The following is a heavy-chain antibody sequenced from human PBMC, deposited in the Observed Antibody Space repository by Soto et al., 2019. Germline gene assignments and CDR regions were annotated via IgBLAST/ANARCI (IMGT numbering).Heavy chain of an antibody. CDR2: INPNSGVT. CDR1: GDSFNDYY. D-gene: IGHD5-12*01. J-gene: IGHJ6*03. CDR3: ARESGGATATLDYYYFYMDV. V-gene: IGHV1-2*04. Sequence: VQLVQSGAEVKKPGASVKVSCKSSGDSFNDYYLHWVRQAPGQGLEWMGWINPNSGVTKYAQKFQGWVTMTRDTFIRTVYMELSRLRSDDTAVYYCARESGGATATLDYYYFYMDVWGKGTTVTVSS.